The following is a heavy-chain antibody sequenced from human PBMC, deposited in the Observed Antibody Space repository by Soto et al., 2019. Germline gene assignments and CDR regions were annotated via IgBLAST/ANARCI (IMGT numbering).Heavy chain of an antibody. CDR1: GFSLSTSGVG. CDR2: IYWNDDK. J-gene: IGHJ4*02. D-gene: IGHD3-16*02. V-gene: IGHV2-5*01. Sequence: SGPTLVNPTQTLTLTCTFSGFSLSTSGVGVGWIRQPPGKALEWLALIYWNDDKRYSPSLKSRLTITKDTSKNQVVLTMTNMDPVDTATYYCAHSPRYYEYVWGSYRPYYFDYWGQGTLVTVSS. CDR3: AHSPRYYEYVWGSYRPYYFDY.